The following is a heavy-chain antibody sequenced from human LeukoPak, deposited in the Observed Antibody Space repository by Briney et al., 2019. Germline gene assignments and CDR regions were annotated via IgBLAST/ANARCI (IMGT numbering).Heavy chain of an antibody. Sequence: GESLKISCKGSGYTFTNYWIGWVRQMSGRGLEWMGIIYPGDSDTKYSPSFQGQVTISADKSINTAYLQWSSLKASDTAMYYCARIMTTVTKIAFGIWGQGTMVTVSS. CDR2: IYPGDSDT. J-gene: IGHJ3*02. CDR3: ARIMTTVTKIAFGI. D-gene: IGHD4-11*01. V-gene: IGHV5-51*01. CDR1: GYTFTNYW.